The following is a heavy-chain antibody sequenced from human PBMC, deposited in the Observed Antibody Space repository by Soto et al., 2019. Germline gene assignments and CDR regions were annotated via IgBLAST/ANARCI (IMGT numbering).Heavy chain of an antibody. D-gene: IGHD3-16*01. Sequence: QLQLQESGPGLVKPSETLSLTCTVSGGSISSSSYYWGWIRQPPGKGLEWIGSIYYSGSTYYNPSLKSRVTISVDTSKNQFSLKLSSVTAADTAVYYCARLLGGLSDAFDIWGQGTMVTVSS. CDR3: ARLLGGLSDAFDI. V-gene: IGHV4-39*01. J-gene: IGHJ3*02. CDR1: GGSISSSSYY. CDR2: IYYSGST.